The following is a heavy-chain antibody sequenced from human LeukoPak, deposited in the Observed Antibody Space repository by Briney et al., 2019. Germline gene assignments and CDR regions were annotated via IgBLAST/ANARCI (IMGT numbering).Heavy chain of an antibody. D-gene: IGHD2-2*01. Sequence: GGSLRLSCAASGFTFSDYWIHWVRQAPGKGLVWVSRISNDGSTTTYADSVRGRFTISRDNAKNTLYLQMNSLRAEDTAVYYCARDCGSTGCDYWGQGTLVTVSS. J-gene: IGHJ4*02. CDR1: GFTFSDYW. CDR3: ARDCGSTGCDY. CDR2: ISNDGSTT. V-gene: IGHV3-74*01.